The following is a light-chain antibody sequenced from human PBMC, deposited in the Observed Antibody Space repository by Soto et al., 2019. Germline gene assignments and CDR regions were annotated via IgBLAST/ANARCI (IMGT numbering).Light chain of an antibody. Sequence: QSVLTQPASVPGPPGQSITISCIGTSTDIGTYNYVAWYQQHPAKTPKLIIYHVSYPSSGASNRFSGSKSANTASLTISGLQAEDEADYYCSSSTPAGTYVFGPGTRVTV. CDR3: SSSTPAGTYV. V-gene: IGLV2-14*01. J-gene: IGLJ1*01. CDR1: STDIGTYNY. CDR2: HVS.